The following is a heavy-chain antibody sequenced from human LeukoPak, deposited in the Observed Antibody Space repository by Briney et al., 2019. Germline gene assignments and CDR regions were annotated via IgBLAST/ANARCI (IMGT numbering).Heavy chain of an antibody. CDR3: ARRGGSSWLFDY. V-gene: IGHV4-59*01. CDR1: GGSISSYY. J-gene: IGHJ4*02. Sequence: GTLSLTCTVSGGSISSYYWSWIRQPPGKGLEWIGYIYYSGSTNYNPSLKSRVTISEDTSKNQFSLKLSSVTAADTAVYYCARRGGSSWLFDYWGQGTLVTVSS. D-gene: IGHD6-13*01. CDR2: IYYSGST.